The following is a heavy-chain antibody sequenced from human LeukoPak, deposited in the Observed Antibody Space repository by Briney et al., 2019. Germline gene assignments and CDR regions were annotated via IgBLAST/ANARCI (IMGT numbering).Heavy chain of an antibody. CDR3: ARVPSTDCSSTSCYNYWFDP. J-gene: IGHJ5*02. CDR2: ISAYNGNT. V-gene: IGHV1-18*01. Sequence: GASVKVSCKASGYTFTSYGISWVRQAPGQGLEWMGWISAYNGNTNYAQKLQGRVTMTTDTSTSTAYMELRSLRSDDTAVYYCARVPSTDCSSTSCYNYWFDPWGQGTLVTVSS. CDR1: GYTFTSYG. D-gene: IGHD2-2*02.